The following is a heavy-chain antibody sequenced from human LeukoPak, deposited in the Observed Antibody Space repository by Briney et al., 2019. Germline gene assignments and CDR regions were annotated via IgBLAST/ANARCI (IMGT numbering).Heavy chain of an antibody. CDR3: AKDLMYYYGSGSYPDY. Sequence: GGSLRLSCAASGFTFNTYTMNWVRQAPGKGLEWVSSISSGTSYIYYADSVKGRFTISRDNSKNTLYLQMNSLRAEDTAVYYCAKDLMYYYGSGSYPDYWGQGTLVTVSS. CDR2: ISSGTSYI. V-gene: IGHV3-21*01. D-gene: IGHD3-10*01. CDR1: GFTFNTYT. J-gene: IGHJ4*02.